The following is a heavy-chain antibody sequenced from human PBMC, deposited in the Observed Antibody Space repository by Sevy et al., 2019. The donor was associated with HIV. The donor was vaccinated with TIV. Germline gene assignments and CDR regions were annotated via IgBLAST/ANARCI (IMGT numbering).Heavy chain of an antibody. Sequence: SETLSLTCTISGGSISSSSYYWGWIRQPPGKGLEWMGSLYSTGATSYNPSLERRGTVSADTPRNRCYLKLDAVSAADTAVYYCATPLPSGWYEGTGGYFDLWGRGTLVTVSS. CDR3: ATPLPSGWYEGTGGYFDL. D-gene: IGHD6-19*01. V-gene: IGHV4-39*01. CDR2: LYSTGAT. CDR1: GGSISSSSYY. J-gene: IGHJ2*01.